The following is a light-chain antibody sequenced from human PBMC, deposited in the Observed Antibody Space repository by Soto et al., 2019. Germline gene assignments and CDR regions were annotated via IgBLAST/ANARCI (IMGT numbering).Light chain of an antibody. V-gene: IGLV2-8*01. CDR1: SSAIGGYKY. CDR2: EVN. Sequence: SALTQPPSASGSPGQSVTISSTGTSSAIGGYKYVSWYQQKSGKAPKLIIYEVNERPSGVPARFSGSKSDNTASLTVSGLQAEYEADYYCSAYAGLKNVLFGGGTKLTVL. CDR3: SAYAGLKNVL. J-gene: IGLJ2*01.